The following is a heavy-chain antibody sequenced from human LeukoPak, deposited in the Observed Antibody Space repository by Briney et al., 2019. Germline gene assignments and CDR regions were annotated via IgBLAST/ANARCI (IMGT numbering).Heavy chain of an antibody. V-gene: IGHV1-8*03. CDR1: GYTFTSYD. J-gene: IGHJ4*02. Sequence: ASVKVSCKASGYTFTSYDINWVRQATGQGLEWMGWMNPNSGNTGYAQKFQGRVTITRNTSISTAYMELSSLRAEDTAVYYCARDRDSSGYLPHFDYWGQGTRVTVSS. CDR3: ARDRDSSGYLPHFDY. D-gene: IGHD3-22*01. CDR2: MNPNSGNT.